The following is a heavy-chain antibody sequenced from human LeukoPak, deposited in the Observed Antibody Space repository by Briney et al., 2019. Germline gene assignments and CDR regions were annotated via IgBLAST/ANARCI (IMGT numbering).Heavy chain of an antibody. CDR3: ARGSSIFDY. CDR1: VFTFSSYG. Sequence: PGGSLRLSCAASVFTFSSYGMHWVRQAPGKGLEWVAVIWYDGSNKYYADSVKGRFTISRDNSKNTLYLQMNSLRAEDTAVYCCARGSSIFDYWGQGTLVTVSS. D-gene: IGHD2-15*01. V-gene: IGHV3-33*01. CDR2: IWYDGSNK. J-gene: IGHJ4*02.